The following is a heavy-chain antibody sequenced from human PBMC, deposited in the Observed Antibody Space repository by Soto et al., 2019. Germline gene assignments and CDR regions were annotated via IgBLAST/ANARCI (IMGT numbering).Heavy chain of an antibody. J-gene: IGHJ6*02. CDR1: GGSIYTYY. CDR3: AGYCSRYTCPEHHSFALEG. Sequence: SETLSRTGNVCGGSIYTYYCNWIRHSPGKGREWIGYISDGGSTNYNPSLKSRVTISVDTSKQHVSLKLTAVSAPYTARYACAGYCSRYTCPEHHSFALEGLGQGTT. CDR2: ISDGGST. V-gene: IGHV4-59*01. D-gene: IGHD2-15*01.